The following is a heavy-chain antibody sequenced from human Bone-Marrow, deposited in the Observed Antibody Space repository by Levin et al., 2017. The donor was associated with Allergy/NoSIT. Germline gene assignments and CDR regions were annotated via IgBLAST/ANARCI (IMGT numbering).Heavy chain of an antibody. D-gene: IGHD2-2*01. CDR3: TADTLVSAMPVFAH. CDR2: IKSDGIFT. Sequence: PGGSLRLSCAASGFTFSSSSVHWVRQAPGKGLVWVALIKSDGIFTIYADSVKGRFTISRDNAKNTLYLHMTSLRPEDTAVYYCTADTLVSAMPVFAHWGQGTLVTVSS. J-gene: IGHJ4*02. V-gene: IGHV3-74*01. CDR1: GFTFSSSS.